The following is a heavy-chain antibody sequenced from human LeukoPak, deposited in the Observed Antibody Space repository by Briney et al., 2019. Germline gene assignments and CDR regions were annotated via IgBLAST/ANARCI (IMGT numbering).Heavy chain of an antibody. CDR2: ISDGGGTI. J-gene: IGHJ4*02. D-gene: IGHD1-26*01. Sequence: GGSLRLSCATSGFTFSSYEMNWVRQAPGKGLEWVSHISDGGGTIHYADSVKGRFTISRDGAKYSLYLQMNSLRVEDTALYYCARSSGSYRPFDSWGRGTLVTVSS. CDR3: ARSSGSYRPFDS. CDR1: GFTFSSYE. V-gene: IGHV3-48*03.